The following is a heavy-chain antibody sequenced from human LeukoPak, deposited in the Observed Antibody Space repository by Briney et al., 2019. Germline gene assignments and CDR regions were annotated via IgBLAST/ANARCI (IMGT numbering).Heavy chain of an antibody. J-gene: IGHJ3*02. CDR1: GYTFTSYY. CDR3: ARVRFSSGWYIAFDM. D-gene: IGHD6-19*01. Sequence: ASVKVSCKAFGYTFTSYYVHWVRQAPRQGLEWMGIINPSGGSTTYAQKFQGRVTMTRDTSTSTVYMELSSLRSEDTAVYYCARVRFSSGWYIAFDMWGQGTMVTVSS. V-gene: IGHV1-46*01. CDR2: INPSGGST.